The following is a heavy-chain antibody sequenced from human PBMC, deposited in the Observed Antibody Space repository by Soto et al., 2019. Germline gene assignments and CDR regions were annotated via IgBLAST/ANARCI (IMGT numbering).Heavy chain of an antibody. CDR3: GKDVGDYVPYYYGVDV. Sequence: ESGGGVVQPGTSLRLSCAASGFTFKTHAMHWVRQAPGKGLEWMAVIPYDGNEKFYADSVKGRFTISRDNSKNALYLQINTLRNEDTAVYYCGKDVGDYVPYYYGVDVWGQGTTVTVSS. CDR2: IPYDGNEK. J-gene: IGHJ6*02. CDR1: GFTFKTHA. D-gene: IGHD1-26*01. V-gene: IGHV3-30*18.